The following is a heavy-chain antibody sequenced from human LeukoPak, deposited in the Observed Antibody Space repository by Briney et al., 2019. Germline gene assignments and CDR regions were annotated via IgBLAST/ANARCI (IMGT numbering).Heavy chain of an antibody. Sequence: GGSLRLSCAASGFTFSSYSMNWVRQAPGKGLEWVSSISSSSSYIYYADSVKGRFTISRDNAKNSLYLQMNSLRAEDTAVYYCARVVFGSSSVGYYFDCWGQGTLVTVSS. V-gene: IGHV3-21*01. CDR3: ARVVFGSSSVGYYFDC. CDR1: GFTFSSYS. D-gene: IGHD6-6*01. CDR2: ISSSSSYI. J-gene: IGHJ4*02.